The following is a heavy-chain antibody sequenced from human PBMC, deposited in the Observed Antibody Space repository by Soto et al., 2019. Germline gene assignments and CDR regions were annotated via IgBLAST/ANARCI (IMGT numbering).Heavy chain of an antibody. D-gene: IGHD3-22*01. Sequence: SETLSLICAVYGGSFSGYYWSWIRQPPGKGLEWIGEINHSGSTNYNPSLKSRVTISVDTSKNQFSLKLSSVTAADTAVYYCARSKYYYDSSGYYVFDYWGQGTLVTVSS. CDR1: GGSFSGYY. CDR2: INHSGST. CDR3: ARSKYYYDSSGYYVFDY. J-gene: IGHJ4*02. V-gene: IGHV4-34*09.